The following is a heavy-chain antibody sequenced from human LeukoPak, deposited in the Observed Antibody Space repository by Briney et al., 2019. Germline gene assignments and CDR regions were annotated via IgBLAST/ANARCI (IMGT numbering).Heavy chain of an antibody. CDR3: ARVGEKIDY. CDR2: IYYSGST. V-gene: IGHV4-59*01. J-gene: IGHJ4*02. Sequence: SETLSLTCTVSGGSISSYYWSWIRQPPGKGLEWIGHIYYSGSTNYNPSLKSRVTISVDTSKNQFSLKLSSVTAADTAVYYCARVGEKIDYWGQGTLVTVSS. D-gene: IGHD3-10*01. CDR1: GGSISSYY.